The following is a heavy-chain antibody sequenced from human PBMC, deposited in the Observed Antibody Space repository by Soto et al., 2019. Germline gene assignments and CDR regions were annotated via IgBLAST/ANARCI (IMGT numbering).Heavy chain of an antibody. V-gene: IGHV1-69*13. CDR3: ARGPSPYYYDSSGYLYNWFDP. Sequence: SVKVSCKASGGGFSICASSWVRQAPGQGLEWMGGIIPIFGTANYAQKFQGRVTVTADESTSTAYMELSSLRSEDTAVYYCARGPSPYYYDSSGYLYNWFDPWGQGTLVTVSS. CDR1: GGGFSICA. J-gene: IGHJ5*02. CDR2: IIPIFGTA. D-gene: IGHD3-22*01.